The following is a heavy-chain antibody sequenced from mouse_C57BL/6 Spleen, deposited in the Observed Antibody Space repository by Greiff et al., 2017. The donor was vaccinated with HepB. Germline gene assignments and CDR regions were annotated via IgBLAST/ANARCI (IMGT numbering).Heavy chain of an antibody. CDR3: AREYGSRGYYAMDY. CDR2: ISYDGSN. V-gene: IGHV3-6*01. D-gene: IGHD1-1*01. Sequence: VQLKESGPGLVKPSQSLSLTCSVTGYSITSGYYWNWIRQFPGNKLEWMGYISYDGSNNYNPSLKNRISITRDTSKNQFFLKLNSVTTEDTATYYCAREYGSRGYYAMDYWGQGTSVTVSS. J-gene: IGHJ4*01. CDR1: GYSITSGYY.